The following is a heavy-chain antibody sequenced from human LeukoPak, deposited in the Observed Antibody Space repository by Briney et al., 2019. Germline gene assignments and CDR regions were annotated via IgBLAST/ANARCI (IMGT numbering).Heavy chain of an antibody. V-gene: IGHV4-59*01. CDR2: IFHSGST. Sequence: SETLSLTCTVSGDSITHYNWSWIRQSPEKGLEWIGNIFHSGSTNYNPSLKSRVTILVDTSQNQFSLRLSSVTAEDTAVYYCARDRMGQPPIDYWGQGTLVTVSS. CDR3: ARDRMGQPPIDY. D-gene: IGHD2-15*01. J-gene: IGHJ4*02. CDR1: GDSITHYN.